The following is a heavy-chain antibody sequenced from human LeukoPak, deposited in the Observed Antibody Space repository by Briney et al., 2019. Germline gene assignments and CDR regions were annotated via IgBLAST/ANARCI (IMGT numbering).Heavy chain of an antibody. J-gene: IGHJ4*02. CDR3: AKTIWFGEFMETDY. Sequence: PGGSLRLSCAASGFTFSSYGMYWVRQAPGKGLEWVAFTRYDGSNKYYADSVKGRFTISRDNSKNTLYLKMNNLRAEDTAVYYCAKTIWFGEFMETDYWGQGTLVTVSS. D-gene: IGHD3-10*01. CDR2: TRYDGSNK. CDR1: GFTFSSYG. V-gene: IGHV3-30*02.